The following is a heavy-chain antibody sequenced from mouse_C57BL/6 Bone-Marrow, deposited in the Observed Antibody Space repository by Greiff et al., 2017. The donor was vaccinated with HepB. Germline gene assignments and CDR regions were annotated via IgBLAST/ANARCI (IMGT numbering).Heavy chain of an antibody. Sequence: QVQLKESGPGLVQPSQSLSITCTVSGFSLTSYGVHWVRQSPGKGLEWLGVIWSGGSTDYNAAFISRLSISKDNSKSQVFFKMNSLQADDTAIYYCGYGSSYLYAMDYWGQGTSVTVSS. CDR2: IWSGGST. CDR1: GFSLTSYG. J-gene: IGHJ4*01. D-gene: IGHD1-1*01. V-gene: IGHV2-2*01. CDR3: GYGSSYLYAMDY.